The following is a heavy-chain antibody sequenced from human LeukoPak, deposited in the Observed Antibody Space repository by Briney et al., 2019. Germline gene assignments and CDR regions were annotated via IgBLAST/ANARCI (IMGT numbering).Heavy chain of an antibody. V-gene: IGHV3-23*01. CDR1: GFTFSSYA. J-gene: IGHJ3*02. CDR2: ISGSGGST. CDR3: AKEGITIFGAGNGAFDI. D-gene: IGHD3-3*01. Sequence: GGSLRLSCAASGFTFSSYAMSWVRQAPGKGLEWVSAISGSGGSTYYADSVKGRFTISRDNSKNTLYLQMNSLRAEDTAVYYCAKEGITIFGAGNGAFDIWGQGTMVTVSS.